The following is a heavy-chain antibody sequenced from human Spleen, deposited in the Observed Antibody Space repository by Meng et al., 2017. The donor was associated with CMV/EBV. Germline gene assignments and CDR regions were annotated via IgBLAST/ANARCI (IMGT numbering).Heavy chain of an antibody. J-gene: IGHJ4*02. Sequence: GESLKISCAASGFTFSDYYMSWIRQAPGKGLEWVSAISGSGGSTYYADSVKGRFTISRDNSKNTLYLQMNSLRAEDTAVYYCAKDHPTLGIYFDYWGQGTLVTVSS. V-gene: IGHV3-23*01. D-gene: IGHD3-3*02. CDR1: GFTFSDYY. CDR3: AKDHPTLGIYFDY. CDR2: ISGSGGST.